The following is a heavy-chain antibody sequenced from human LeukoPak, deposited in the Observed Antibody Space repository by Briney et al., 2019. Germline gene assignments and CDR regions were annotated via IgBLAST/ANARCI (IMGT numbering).Heavy chain of an antibody. CDR3: AREIRICYYDSSGPFDY. Sequence: ASVKVSCKASGYTFTGYYMYRVRQAPGQGLEWVWWIYPNSGGTNYTQKFQGRVTMTRDTSISTAYMELSRLRSDDTAVYYCAREIRICYYDSSGPFDYWGQGTLVTVSS. CDR1: GYTFTGYY. D-gene: IGHD3-22*01. J-gene: IGHJ4*02. V-gene: IGHV1-2*02. CDR2: IYPNSGGT.